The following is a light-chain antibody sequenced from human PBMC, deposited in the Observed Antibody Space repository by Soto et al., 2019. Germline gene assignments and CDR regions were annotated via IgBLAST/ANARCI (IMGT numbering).Light chain of an antibody. J-gene: IGLJ1*01. CDR2: DVS. CDR1: SSDVGGYKY. Sequence: QSVLTQPASVSGSPGQSIAISCTGSSSDVGGYKYVSWYQQHPGKAPKLIIYDVSNRPSGVFDRFSGSKSGNTASLTISGLQYEDEADYYCSSYTSSNSYVFGTGTKVTVL. V-gene: IGLV2-14*03. CDR3: SSYTSSNSYV.